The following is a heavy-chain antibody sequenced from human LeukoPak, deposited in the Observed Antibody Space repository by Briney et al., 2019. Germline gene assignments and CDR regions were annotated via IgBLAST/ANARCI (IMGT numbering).Heavy chain of an antibody. V-gene: IGHV4-31*11. J-gene: IGHJ4*02. Sequence: SETLSLTCAVYGGSFSGYYWSWIRQHPGKGLEWIGYIYYSGSTYYNPSLKSRVTISVDTSKNQFSLKLSSVTAADTAVYYCARETAFRSGSYYYFDYWGQGTLVTVSS. CDR1: GGSFSGYY. D-gene: IGHD3-10*01. CDR3: ARETAFRSGSYYYFDY. CDR2: IYYSGST.